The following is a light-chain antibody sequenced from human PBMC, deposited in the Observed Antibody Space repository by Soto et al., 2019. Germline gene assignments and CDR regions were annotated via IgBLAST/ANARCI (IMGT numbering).Light chain of an antibody. V-gene: IGKV1-5*01. CDR3: QQYNSYWGT. Sequence: DIQMTQSPSTLSASVGDRVTITCRASQSISSWLAWYQQKPGKAPKLLIYDASSLESGVPSRFSGSGSGTEFTLTISSLQPDDFATYYCQQYNSYWGTFGKGTKLEIK. CDR2: DAS. J-gene: IGKJ2*02. CDR1: QSISSW.